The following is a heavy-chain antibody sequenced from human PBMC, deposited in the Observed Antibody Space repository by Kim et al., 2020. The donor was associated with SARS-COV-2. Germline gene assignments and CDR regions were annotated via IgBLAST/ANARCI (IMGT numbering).Heavy chain of an antibody. D-gene: IGHD4-4*01. CDR3: ANRSNIYYYMDV. CDR2: ISGDGGST. V-gene: IGHV3-43*02. Sequence: GGSLRLSCAASGFTFDDYAMHWVRQAPGKGLEWVCLISGDGGSTYYADSVKGRFTISRDNSKNSLYLQMNSLRAEDTAFYYCANRSNIYYYMDVWGTGTPVTVSS. CDR1: GFTFDDYA. J-gene: IGHJ6*03.